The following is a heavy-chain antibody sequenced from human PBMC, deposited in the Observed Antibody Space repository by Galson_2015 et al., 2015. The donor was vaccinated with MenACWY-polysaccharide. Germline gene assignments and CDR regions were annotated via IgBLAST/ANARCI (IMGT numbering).Heavy chain of an antibody. V-gene: IGHV3-73*01. J-gene: IGHJ6*02. D-gene: IGHD5-24*01. CDR3: TTVLDGLHSHGLGV. CDR2: IRNKANNYAT. Sequence: SLRLSCAASGFTFSGSSMHWVRQASGKGLEWVGRIRNKANNYATAYAASVKGRFTISRDDLKNTAYLQMNSLKTEDTAVYYCTTVLDGLHSHGLGVWGQGTTVTVSS. CDR1: GFTFSGSS.